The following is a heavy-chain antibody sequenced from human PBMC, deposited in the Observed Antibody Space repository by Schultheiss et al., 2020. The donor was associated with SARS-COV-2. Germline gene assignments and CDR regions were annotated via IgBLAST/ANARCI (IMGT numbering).Heavy chain of an antibody. V-gene: IGHV4-34*01. CDR3: ARVVVVPAAIGYYFDY. Sequence: SETLSLTCAVYGGSFSGYYWSWIRQPPGKGLEWIGEINHSGSTNYNPSLKSRVTISVDTSKNQFSLKLSSVTAADTAVYYCARVVVVPAAIGYYFDYWGQGTLVTVSS. CDR2: INHSGST. D-gene: IGHD2-2*01. J-gene: IGHJ4*02. CDR1: GGSFSGYY.